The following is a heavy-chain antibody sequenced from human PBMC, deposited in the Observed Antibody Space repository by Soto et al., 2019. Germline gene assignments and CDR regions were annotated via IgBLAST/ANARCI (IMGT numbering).Heavy chain of an antibody. Sequence: QVQLMQSGAEIKKPGSSVKVSCKTSGDNFKKNVFTWVRQAPGQGLEWMGGTIPALGKTHYIEKFQGRVTLTVDDATRTVYMDVRELTSENTGIYFWARGPFRPSGMDVWGQGNTVTVSS. D-gene: IGHD3-10*01. J-gene: IGHJ6*02. CDR1: GDNFKKNV. CDR3: ARGPFRPSGMDV. CDR2: TIPALGKT. V-gene: IGHV1-69*01.